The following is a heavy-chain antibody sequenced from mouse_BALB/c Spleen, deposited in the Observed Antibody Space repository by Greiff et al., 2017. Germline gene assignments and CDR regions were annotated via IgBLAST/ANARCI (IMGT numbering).Heavy chain of an antibody. CDR2: INPSSGYT. D-gene: IGHD1-2*01. CDR1: GYTFTSYT. V-gene: IGHV1-4*01. J-gene: IGHJ1*01. Sequence: VQLQESGAELARPGASVKMSCKASGYTFTSYTMHWVKQRPGQGLEWIGYINPSSGYTNYNQKFKDKATLTADKSSSTAYMQLSSLTSEDSAVYYCARSVITTGWYFDVWGAGTTVTVSS. CDR3: ARSVITTGWYFDV.